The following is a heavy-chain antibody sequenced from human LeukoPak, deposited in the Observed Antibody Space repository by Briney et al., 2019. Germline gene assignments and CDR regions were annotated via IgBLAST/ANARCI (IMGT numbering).Heavy chain of an antibody. D-gene: IGHD6-19*01. Sequence: SETLSLTCTVSGYSISSGYYWGWIRQPPGKGLQWIESIYHSGSTYYNPSLKSRVTISVDTSKNQFSLKLSSVTAADTAVYYCARIGSGWTRYYYYYMDVWGKGTTVTVSS. CDR2: IYHSGST. CDR3: ARIGSGWTRYYYYYMDV. CDR1: GYSISSGYY. V-gene: IGHV4-38-2*02. J-gene: IGHJ6*03.